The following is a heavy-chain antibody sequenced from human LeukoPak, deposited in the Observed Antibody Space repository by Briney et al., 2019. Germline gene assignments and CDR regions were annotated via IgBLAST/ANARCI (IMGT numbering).Heavy chain of an antibody. Sequence: GSSVKVSCKASGGTFSSYAISWGRQAPGQGLEWMGGIIPIFGTANYAQKFQGRVTITADETTSTAYMELSSLRSEDTAVYYCARGPTVLRFLEWLLKPLDYWGQGTLSPSPQ. D-gene: IGHD3-3*01. CDR2: IIPIFGTA. V-gene: IGHV1-69*01. J-gene: IGHJ4*02. CDR3: ARGPTVLRFLEWLLKPLDY. CDR1: GGTFSSYA.